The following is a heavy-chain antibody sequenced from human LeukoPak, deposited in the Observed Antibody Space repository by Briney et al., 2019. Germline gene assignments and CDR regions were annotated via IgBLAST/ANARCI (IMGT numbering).Heavy chain of an antibody. V-gene: IGHV1-2*02. D-gene: IGHD3-22*01. CDR3: ARDTGYYDSSGYAGGAFDI. J-gene: IGHJ3*02. CDR2: INPNSGGT. Sequence: ASVKVSCKASGYTFTGYYMHWVRQAPGQGLEWMGWINPNSGGTNYAQKFQGRVTMTRDTSISTAYMELSRLRSDDTAVYYCARDTGYYDSSGYAGGAFDIWGQGTMVTVSS. CDR1: GYTFTGYY.